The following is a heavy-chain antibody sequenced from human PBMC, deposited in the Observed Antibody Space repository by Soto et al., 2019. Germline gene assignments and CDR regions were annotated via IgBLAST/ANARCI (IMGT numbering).Heavy chain of an antibody. V-gene: IGHV3-30-3*01. J-gene: IGHJ4*02. D-gene: IGHD1-26*01. Sequence: QVQLVESGGGVVQPGRSLRLSCAASGFTFSSYAMHWVRQAPGKGLEWVAVISYDGSNKYYADSVKGRFTISRDNSKNTLYLQMNSLRAEDTAVYYCARGEWERLRVSSGYYGYWGQGTLVTVSS. CDR3: ARGEWERLRVSSGYYGY. CDR2: ISYDGSNK. CDR1: GFTFSSYA.